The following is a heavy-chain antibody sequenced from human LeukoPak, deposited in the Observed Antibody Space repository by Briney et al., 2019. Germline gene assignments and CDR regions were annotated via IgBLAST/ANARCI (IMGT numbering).Heavy chain of an antibody. CDR3: AKAGHRQERYFDWLDGMDV. CDR2: ISGSGGST. Sequence: GGSLRLSCAASGFTFSSYAMSWVRQAPGKGLEWVSAISGSGGSTYYADSVKGRFTISRDNSKNTLYLQMNSLRAEDTAVYYCAKAGHRQERYFDWLDGMDVWGQGTTVTVSS. J-gene: IGHJ6*02. CDR1: GFTFSSYA. V-gene: IGHV3-23*01. D-gene: IGHD3-9*01.